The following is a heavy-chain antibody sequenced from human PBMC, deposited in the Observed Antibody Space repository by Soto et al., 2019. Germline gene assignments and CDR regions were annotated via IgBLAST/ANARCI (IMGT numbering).Heavy chain of an antibody. CDR2: ISAYNGNT. CDR1: GYTFTNYG. V-gene: IGHV1-18*01. D-gene: IGHD6-13*01. J-gene: IGHJ4*02. Sequence: ASVKVSCKASGYTFTNYGISWVRQAPGQGLEWMGWISAYNGNTNYAQKLQGRVTMTTDTSTSTAYMELRSLRSDDTAVYYCASGIIAAAGLYFDYWGQGTLVTVSS. CDR3: ASGIIAAAGLYFDY.